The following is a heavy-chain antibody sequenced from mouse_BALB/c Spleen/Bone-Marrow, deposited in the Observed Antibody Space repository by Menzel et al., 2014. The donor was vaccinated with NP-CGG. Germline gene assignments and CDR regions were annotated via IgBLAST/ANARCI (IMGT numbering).Heavy chain of an antibody. CDR2: ISSGGSYT. D-gene: IGHD2-4*01. Sequence: EVKLVESGGDLVKPGGSLKLSCAASGFTFSSYGMSWVRQTPDKRLEWVATISSGGSYTYYPDSVKGRFTISRDNAKNTLYLQMSSLKSEDTAMYYCARHEPTMIKVLFAYWGQGTLVTVSA. J-gene: IGHJ3*01. CDR1: GFTFSSYG. V-gene: IGHV5-6*02. CDR3: ARHEPTMIKVLFAY.